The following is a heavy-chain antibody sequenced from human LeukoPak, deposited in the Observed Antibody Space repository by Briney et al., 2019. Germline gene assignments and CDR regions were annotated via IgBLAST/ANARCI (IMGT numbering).Heavy chain of an antibody. J-gene: IGHJ4*02. CDR3: ASTGPRKIAVPLEG. CDR1: GYTFTSYG. D-gene: IGHD6-19*01. V-gene: IGHV1-3*01. Sequence: ASVKVSCKASGYTFTSYGFSWVRQAPGQRLEWMGWINAGNGNTKYSQKFQGRVTITRDTSASTAYMELSSLRSEDTAVYYCASTGPRKIAVPLEGWGQGTLVTVSS. CDR2: INAGNGNT.